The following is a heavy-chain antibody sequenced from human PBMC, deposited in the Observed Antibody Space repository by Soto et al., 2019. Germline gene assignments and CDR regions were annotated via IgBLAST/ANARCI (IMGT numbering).Heavy chain of an antibody. Sequence: LDWNGYNYYSGSTYYNPSLKSRVTISVDTSKNQVYLKLSSVTAADTAVYYCARDTLFFFQAEDGIRDL. J-gene: IGHJ2*01. CDR2: NYYSGST. CDR3: ARDTLFFFQAEDGIRDL. D-gene: IGHD2-21*01. V-gene: IGHV4-30-4*01.